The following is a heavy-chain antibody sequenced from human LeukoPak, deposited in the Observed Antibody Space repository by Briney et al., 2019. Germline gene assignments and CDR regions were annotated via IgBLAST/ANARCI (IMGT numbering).Heavy chain of an antibody. D-gene: IGHD3-22*01. CDR3: ARGRYGLLSGYDD. V-gene: IGHV1-2*02. Sequence: ASVKVSCKASGYIFTGYYVHWVQQAPGQGLEWMGWMNPNSGDTNYAQKFQGRVTMTRDTSITTAYVELSSLPSDDAAVYYCARGRYGLLSGYDDWGQGAMVTVS. J-gene: IGHJ4*02. CDR2: MNPNSGDT. CDR1: GYIFTGYY.